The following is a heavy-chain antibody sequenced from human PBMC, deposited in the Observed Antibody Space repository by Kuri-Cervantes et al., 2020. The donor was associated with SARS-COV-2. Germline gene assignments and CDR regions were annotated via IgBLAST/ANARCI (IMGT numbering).Heavy chain of an antibody. V-gene: IGHV3-7*01. Sequence: LTCAASGFTFSSYWMSWVRQAPGKGLEWVANIKQDGGEKYYVDSVKGRFTISRDNSKNTLYLQMNSLRAEDTAVYYCARDPGGDLLLQYYYGMDVWGQGTTVTVSS. CDR2: IKQDGGEK. CDR3: ARDPGGDLLLQYYYGMDV. D-gene: IGHD2-15*01. J-gene: IGHJ6*02. CDR1: GFTFSSYW.